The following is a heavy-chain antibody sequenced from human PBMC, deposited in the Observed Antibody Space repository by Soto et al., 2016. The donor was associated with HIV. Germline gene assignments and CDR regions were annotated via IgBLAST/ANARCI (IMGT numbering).Heavy chain of an antibody. V-gene: IGHV1-18*01. CDR2: IDTYNRNT. CDR1: GYTFNSYA. D-gene: IGHD3-16*01. CDR3: AREGGVPGAFDF. Sequence: QVQLVQSGAEVKKPGASLRISCKASGYTFNSYAISWVRQAPGQGLEWMGTIDTYNRNTNYPQKLQGRVTMTTDTSTNTVYLDLLSLTSDDTAVYYCAREGGVPGAFDFWGQGTMVTVSS. J-gene: IGHJ3*01.